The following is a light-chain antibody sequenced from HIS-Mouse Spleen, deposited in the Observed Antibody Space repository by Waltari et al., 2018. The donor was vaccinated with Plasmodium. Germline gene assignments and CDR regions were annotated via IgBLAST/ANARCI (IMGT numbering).Light chain of an antibody. V-gene: IGLV2-8*01. CDR3: SSYAGSNNLV. CDR1: SSDVGGSNY. Sequence: QSALTQPPSASGSPGPSVTISCTGTSSDVGGSNYVPWYQQHPGKAPKLMIYDVSKRPSGVPDRFSGSKSGNTASLTVSGLQAEDEADYYCSSYAGSNNLVFGGGTKLTVL. CDR2: DVS. J-gene: IGLJ2*01.